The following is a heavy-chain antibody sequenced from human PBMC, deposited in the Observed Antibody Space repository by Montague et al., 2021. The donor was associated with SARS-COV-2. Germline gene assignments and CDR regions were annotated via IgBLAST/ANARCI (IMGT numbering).Heavy chain of an antibody. CDR1: GASISRSSYY. V-gene: IGHV4-39*01. D-gene: IGHD1-7*01. CDR3: ARQGNSGNLIDY. J-gene: IGHJ4*02. Sequence: SETLSLTCIVSGASISRSSYYWGWIRQPPGKGLEWIGNIYYSGNTYYNPSLKSRVTISVDTSKNQFSLTLSSVTAADTAIYYCARQGNSGNLIDYWGQGTLVTVSS. CDR2: IYYSGNT.